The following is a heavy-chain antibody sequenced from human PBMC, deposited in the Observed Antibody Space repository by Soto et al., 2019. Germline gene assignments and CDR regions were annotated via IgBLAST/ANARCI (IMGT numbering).Heavy chain of an antibody. Sequence: EVQLLESGGGLVQPGGSLRLSCAASGFTFSSYAMSWVRQAPGKGLEWVSTISGSGGSTYYADSVKGRFTISRDNSKNTLYLQMNSLRAEDTAVYYCAKDRALWVGEFNWFDPWGQGTLVTVSS. D-gene: IGHD3-10*01. J-gene: IGHJ5*02. CDR2: ISGSGGST. V-gene: IGHV3-23*01. CDR1: GFTFSSYA. CDR3: AKDRALWVGEFNWFDP.